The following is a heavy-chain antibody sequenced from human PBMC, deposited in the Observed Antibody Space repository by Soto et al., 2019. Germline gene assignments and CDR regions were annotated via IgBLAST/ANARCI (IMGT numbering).Heavy chain of an antibody. V-gene: IGHV1-69*01. CDR3: ARVSYYYERRWFDP. J-gene: IGHJ5*02. CDR2: IIPIFVTA. D-gene: IGHD3-22*01. CDR1: GGTFSSYA. Sequence: QVQLVQSGAEVKKPGSSVKVSCKASGGTFSSYAISWVRQAPGQGLEWMGGIIPIFVTANYAQKFQGRVTITADESTSTAYMERSSLRSEDTAVYYWARVSYYYERRWFDPWGQGTLVTVSS.